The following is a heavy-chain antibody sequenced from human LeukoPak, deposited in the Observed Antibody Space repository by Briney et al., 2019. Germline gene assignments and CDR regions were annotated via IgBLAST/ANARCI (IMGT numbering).Heavy chain of an antibody. V-gene: IGHV4-34*01. CDR2: INHSGST. D-gene: IGHD3-10*01. CDR1: GGSFSGYY. Sequence: PSETLSLTCAVYGGSFSGYYWSWIRQPPGKGLEWIGEINHSGSTNYNPSLKSRVTISVDTSKNQFSLKLSSVTAADTAVYYCARGRGVTMVRGARFDPWGQGTLVTVSS. CDR3: ARGRGVTMVRGARFDP. J-gene: IGHJ5*02.